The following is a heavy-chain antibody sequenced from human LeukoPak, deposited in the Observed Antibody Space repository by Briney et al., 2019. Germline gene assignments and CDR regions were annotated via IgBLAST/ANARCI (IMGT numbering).Heavy chain of an antibody. CDR2: NRDNGDT. CDR1: GFSISSNS. Sequence: GGSLSLTCAASGFSISSNSRSWVRQAPARGLEWVSSNRDNGDTFYADSVKGRFTLSIDDSKNPVSLHLNNLTAEDSAVYYCARASWIPNADAVWWGQGTLVTVSS. J-gene: IGHJ4*02. V-gene: IGHV3-23*01. D-gene: IGHD1-1*01. CDR3: ARASWIPNADAVW.